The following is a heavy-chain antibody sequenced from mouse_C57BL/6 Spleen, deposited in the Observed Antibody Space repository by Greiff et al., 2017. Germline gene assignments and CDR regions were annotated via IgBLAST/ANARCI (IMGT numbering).Heavy chain of an antibody. D-gene: IGHD4-1*02. CDR3: ARSTGTNWYFGV. V-gene: IGHV1-42*01. J-gene: IGHJ1*03. CDR2: INPSTGGT. CDR1: GYSFTGYY. Sequence: VQLKESGPELVKPGASVKISCKASGYSFTGYYMNWVKQSPEKSLEWIGEINPSTGGTTYNQKFKAKATLTVDKSSSTAYMQLKSLTSEDSAVYDWARSTGTNWYFGVWGTGTTVTVSS.